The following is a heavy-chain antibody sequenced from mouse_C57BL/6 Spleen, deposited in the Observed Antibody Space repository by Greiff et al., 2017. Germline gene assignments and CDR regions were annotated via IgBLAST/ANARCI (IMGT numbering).Heavy chain of an antibody. D-gene: IGHD2-4*01. Sequence: VQLQQSGAELVRPGASVTLSCKASGYTFTDYEMHWVKQTPVHGLEWIGAIDPETGGTAYNQKFKGKAILTADKSSSTAYMELRSLTSEDSAVYYCTKGAYDYFFAYWGQGTLVTVSA. CDR2: IDPETGGT. CDR1: GYTFTDYE. V-gene: IGHV1-15*01. CDR3: TKGAYDYFFAY. J-gene: IGHJ3*01.